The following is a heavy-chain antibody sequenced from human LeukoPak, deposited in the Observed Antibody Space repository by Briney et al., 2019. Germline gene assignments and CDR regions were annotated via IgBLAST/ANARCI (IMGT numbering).Heavy chain of an antibody. CDR3: ARGRDHEYVWGSYRQTLDY. D-gene: IGHD3-16*02. CDR1: GGSISSESYY. V-gene: IGHV4-61*01. CDR2: IYYSGST. J-gene: IGHJ4*02. Sequence: PSETLSLTCTVSGGSISSESYYWSWIRQPPGKGLEWIGYIYYSGSTNYNPSLKSRVTISVDTSKNQFSLKLSSVTAADTAVYYCARGRDHEYVWGSYRQTLDYWGQGTLVTVSS.